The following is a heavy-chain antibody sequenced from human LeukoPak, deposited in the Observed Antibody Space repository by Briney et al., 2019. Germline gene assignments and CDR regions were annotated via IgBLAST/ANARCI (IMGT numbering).Heavy chain of an antibody. V-gene: IGHV3-11*01. Sequence: GGSLRLSCAASGFTFSDYYMSWIRQAPGKGLEWVSYISSSGTTISYTDSVKGRFTISRDNAKNSLYLQMNSLRAEDTAVYYCAKGVNSGWYSFDYWGQGTLVTVSS. J-gene: IGHJ4*02. CDR1: GFTFSDYY. CDR2: ISSSGTTI. D-gene: IGHD6-19*01. CDR3: AKGVNSGWYSFDY.